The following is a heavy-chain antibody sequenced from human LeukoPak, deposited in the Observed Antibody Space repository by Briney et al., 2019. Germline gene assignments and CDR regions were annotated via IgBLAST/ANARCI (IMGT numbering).Heavy chain of an antibody. J-gene: IGHJ4*02. V-gene: IGHV1-69*05. CDR3: ARDSYYDSSGLSDY. CDR1: GGTFSSYA. Sequence: ASVKVSCKASGGTFSSYAISWVRQAPGQGLEWMGRIIPIFGTANYAQKFQGRVTITTDESTSTAYMELSSLRSEDTAVYYCARDSYYDSSGLSDYWGQGTLATVSS. CDR2: IIPIFGTA. D-gene: IGHD3-22*01.